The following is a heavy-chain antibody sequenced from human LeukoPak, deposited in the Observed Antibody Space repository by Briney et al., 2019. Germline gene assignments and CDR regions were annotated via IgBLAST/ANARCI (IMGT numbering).Heavy chain of an antibody. J-gene: IGHJ2*01. CDR2: ISYDGSNK. Sequence: GGSLRLSCAASGFTFSGSGMHWVRQAPGKGLEWVASISYDGSNKYYADSVKGRFTVSRDNSKNTLYLQMNSLRAEDTAVFYCAKEYDYGYWFFDLWGRGTLVTVSS. D-gene: IGHD4-17*01. CDR1: GFTFSGSG. V-gene: IGHV3-30*18. CDR3: AKEYDYGYWFFDL.